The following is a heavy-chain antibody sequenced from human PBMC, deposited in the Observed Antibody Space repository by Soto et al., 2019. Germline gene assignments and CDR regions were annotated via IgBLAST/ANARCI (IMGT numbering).Heavy chain of an antibody. CDR3: ARVGSSGWSPDY. V-gene: IGHV4-59*11. J-gene: IGHJ4*02. Sequence: SETLSLTCTVSGGSISGHYWIWIRQSPGKGLEWIGYIFYSGSTNYNPSLKSRVTLSADTSKNQSSLRLSSVTAADTAVYYCARVGSSGWSPDYWGQGTLVTVSS. D-gene: IGHD6-19*01. CDR1: GGSISGHY. CDR2: IFYSGST.